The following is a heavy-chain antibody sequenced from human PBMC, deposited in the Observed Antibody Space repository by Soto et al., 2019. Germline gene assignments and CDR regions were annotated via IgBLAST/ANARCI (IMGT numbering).Heavy chain of an antibody. CDR1: GYSFTSYW. CDR2: IYPGDSDT. V-gene: IGHV5-51*01. D-gene: IGHD3-3*01. J-gene: IGHJ4*02. Sequence: GESLKISCKGSGYSFTSYWIGWVRQMPGKGLEWMGIIYPGDSDTRYSPSFQGQVTISADKSISTAYLQWSSLKASDTAMYYCARLRRAIFGVAEIDYWGQGTLVTVSS. CDR3: ARLRRAIFGVAEIDY.